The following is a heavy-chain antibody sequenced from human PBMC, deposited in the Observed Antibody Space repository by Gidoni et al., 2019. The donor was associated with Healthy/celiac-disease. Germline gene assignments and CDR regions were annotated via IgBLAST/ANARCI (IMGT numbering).Heavy chain of an antibody. CDR2: SKSKTDGGTT. Sequence: EVQLVESGGGLVKPGGSLRLSCAASGFTFSNAWMSWVRQAPGKGLEWVGRSKSKTDGGTTDYAAPVKGRFTISRDDSKNTLYLQMNSLKTEDTAVYYCTTLRDYDFWSGQGETDYWGQGTLVTVSS. D-gene: IGHD3-3*01. V-gene: IGHV3-15*01. CDR3: TTLRDYDFWSGQGETDY. CDR1: GFTFSNAW. J-gene: IGHJ4*02.